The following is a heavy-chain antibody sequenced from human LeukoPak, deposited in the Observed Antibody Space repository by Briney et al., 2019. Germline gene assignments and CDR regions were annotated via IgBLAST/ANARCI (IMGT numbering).Heavy chain of an antibody. D-gene: IGHD3-22*01. CDR2: IYHSGST. Sequence: SETLSLTCTVSGYSISSGYYWGWIRQPPGKGLEWIGSIYHSGSTYYNPSLKSRVTISVDTSKNQFSLKLSSVTAADTAVYYCARGGSGYYDSSGYLDAFDIWGQGTMVTVSS. V-gene: IGHV4-38-2*02. CDR3: ARGGSGYYDSSGYLDAFDI. CDR1: GYSISSGYY. J-gene: IGHJ3*02.